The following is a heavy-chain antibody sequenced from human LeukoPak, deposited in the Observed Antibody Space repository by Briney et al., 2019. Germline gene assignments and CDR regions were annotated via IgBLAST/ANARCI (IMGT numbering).Heavy chain of an antibody. D-gene: IGHD3-3*01. Sequence: SQTLSLTCAISGDSVSTNTVTWNWTRQSPSRGLEWLGGTYYRSKWCNDYALSVRGRITIIPDTSKNQFSLQLTSMTPEDTAVYFCARGRSTVGHDYWGQGTLVTVSS. CDR3: ARGRSTVGHDY. CDR2: TYYRSKWCN. V-gene: IGHV6-1*01. CDR1: GDSVSTNTVT. J-gene: IGHJ4*02.